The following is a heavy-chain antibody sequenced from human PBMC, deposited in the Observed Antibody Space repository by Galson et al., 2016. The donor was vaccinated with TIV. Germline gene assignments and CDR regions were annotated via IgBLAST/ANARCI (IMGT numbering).Heavy chain of an antibody. Sequence: SVKVSCKASGVPFSSYPISWVRQAPGQGLEWMGGIIPIFRIANYAQRFRDRVTITRDESTSTAYMELSSLRSEDTAVYYCARAGRGYSGADAFDIWGHGTMVTVSS. CDR2: IIPIFRIA. J-gene: IGHJ3*02. V-gene: IGHV1-69*05. D-gene: IGHD5-12*01. CDR3: ARAGRGYSGADAFDI. CDR1: GVPFSSYP.